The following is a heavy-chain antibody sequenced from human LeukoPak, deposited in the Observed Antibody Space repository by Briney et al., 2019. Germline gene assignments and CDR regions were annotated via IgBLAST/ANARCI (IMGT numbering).Heavy chain of an antibody. CDR3: ARWVVSGIRGAFDV. V-gene: IGHV4-39*07. D-gene: IGHD2-21*01. J-gene: IGHJ3*01. CDR2: IYFDGRS. CDR1: GASITSSNYY. Sequence: PSETLSLTCTVSGASITSSNYYWTWIRLPPGKGLEFIGTIYFDGRSYYSPSLKRRVTISIDTSKKQFSLKMNSVTAADTAVYYCARWVVSGIRGAFDVWGQGTMVPVS.